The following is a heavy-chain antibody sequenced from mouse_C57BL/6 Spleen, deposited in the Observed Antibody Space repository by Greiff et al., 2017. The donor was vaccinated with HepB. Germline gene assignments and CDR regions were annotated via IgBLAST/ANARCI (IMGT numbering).Heavy chain of an antibody. CDR2: ISSGGSYT. D-gene: IGHD3-2*02. Sequence: EVQVVESGGDLVKPGGSLKLSCAASGFTFSSYGMSWVRQTPDKRLEWVATISSGGSYTYYPDSVKGRFTISRDNAKNTLYLQMSSLKSEDTAMYYCVKTAQATLFAYWGQGTLVTVSA. CDR3: VKTAQATLFAY. J-gene: IGHJ3*01. V-gene: IGHV5-6*01. CDR1: GFTFSSYG.